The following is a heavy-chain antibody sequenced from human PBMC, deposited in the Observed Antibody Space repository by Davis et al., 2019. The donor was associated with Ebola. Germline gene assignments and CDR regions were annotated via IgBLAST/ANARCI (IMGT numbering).Heavy chain of an antibody. CDR1: GYTFTSYG. Sequence: ASVKVSCKASGYTFTSYGISWVRQAPGQGLEWMGWISAYNGNTNYAQKFQGRVTITADKSTSTAYMELSSLRSEDTAVYYCARDLGGVIVKGDAFDIWGQGTMVTVSS. CDR2: ISAYNGNT. CDR3: ARDLGGVIVKGDAFDI. V-gene: IGHV1-18*01. J-gene: IGHJ3*02. D-gene: IGHD3-16*02.